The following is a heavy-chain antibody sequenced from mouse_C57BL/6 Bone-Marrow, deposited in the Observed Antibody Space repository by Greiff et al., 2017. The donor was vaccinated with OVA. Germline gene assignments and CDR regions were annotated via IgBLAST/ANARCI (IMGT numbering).Heavy chain of an antibody. Sequence: QVQLQQSGAELVKPGASVKLSCKASGYTFTSYWMQWVKQRPGQGLEWIGEIDPSDSYTNYNQKFKGKATLTVDTSSSTAYMQLSSLTSEDSAVYYCARERVITTVVADWYFDVWGTGTTVTVSS. CDR1: GYTFTSYW. V-gene: IGHV1-50*01. CDR3: ARERVITTVVADWYFDV. CDR2: IDPSDSYT. D-gene: IGHD1-1*01. J-gene: IGHJ1*03.